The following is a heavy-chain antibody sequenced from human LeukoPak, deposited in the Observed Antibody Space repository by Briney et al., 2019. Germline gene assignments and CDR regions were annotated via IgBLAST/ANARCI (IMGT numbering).Heavy chain of an antibody. J-gene: IGHJ5*02. D-gene: IGHD2-8*01. Sequence: ASVKVSCKVSGYTLTELSMHWVRQAPGKGLEWMGGFDPEDGETIYAQNVQGRVTMTEDTSTDTAYMELSSLRSEDTAVYYCARDVIMGGNEGWFDPWGQGTLVTVSS. CDR1: GYTLTELS. V-gene: IGHV1-24*01. CDR3: ARDVIMGGNEGWFDP. CDR2: FDPEDGET.